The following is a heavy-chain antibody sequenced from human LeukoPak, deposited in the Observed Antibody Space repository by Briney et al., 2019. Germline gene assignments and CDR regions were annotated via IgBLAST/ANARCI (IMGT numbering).Heavy chain of an antibody. D-gene: IGHD3-3*01. J-gene: IGHJ4*02. CDR2: INHSGST. CDR1: GGSFSGYY. CDR3: ARVGFWSGYRIDY. Sequence: PPETLSLTCAVYGGSFSGYYWSWIRQPPGKGLEWIGEINHSGSTNYNPSLKSRVTISVDTSKNQFSLKLSSVTAADTAVYYCARVGFWSGYRIDYWGQGTLVTVSS. V-gene: IGHV4-34*01.